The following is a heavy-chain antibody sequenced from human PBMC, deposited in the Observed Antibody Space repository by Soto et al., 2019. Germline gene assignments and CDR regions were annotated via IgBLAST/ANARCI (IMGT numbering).Heavy chain of an antibody. CDR1: GFTFSNFG. Sequence: GGSLRLSCVASGFTFSNFGMHWVRQAPGKGLEWVAGISYDGRSEYYVDSVRGRFTLSRDSSKNTLSLQMISLRPEDTGVYYCAKDLDVVMVLSATRGLEVWGQGTTVTVYS. D-gene: IGHD2-15*01. J-gene: IGHJ6*02. V-gene: IGHV3-30*18. CDR3: AKDLDVVMVLSATRGLEV. CDR2: ISYDGRSE.